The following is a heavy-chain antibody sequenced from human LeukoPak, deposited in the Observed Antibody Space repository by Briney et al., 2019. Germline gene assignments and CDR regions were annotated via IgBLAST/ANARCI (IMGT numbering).Heavy chain of an antibody. Sequence: PSGTLSLTCTVSGGSISSSSYYWSWIRQPPGKGLEWIGEINHSGSTNYNPSLKSRVTISVDTSKNQFSLKLSSVTAADTAVYYCARDKALSAYDAFDIWGQGTMVTVSS. D-gene: IGHD2/OR15-2a*01. V-gene: IGHV4-39*07. CDR2: INHSGST. CDR1: GGSISSSSYY. J-gene: IGHJ3*02. CDR3: ARDKALSAYDAFDI.